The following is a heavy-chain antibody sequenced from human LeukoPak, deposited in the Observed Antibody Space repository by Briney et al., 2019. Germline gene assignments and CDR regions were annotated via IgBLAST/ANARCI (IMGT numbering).Heavy chain of an antibody. CDR1: GFTSGSYA. J-gene: IGHJ4*01. CDR3: AQDVRGSYCGGDWYPKFFY. Sequence: GGSLRLSLAASGFTSGSYARSWFGRAPGRGRGGFSAFIGMGGSTYSGDSVKDRFTISRDNSKNTRYRQSISLGARAPAVTFCAQDVRGSYCGGDWYPKFFYWGPGTPVAASS. V-gene: IGHV3-23*01. D-gene: IGHD2-21*02. CDR2: FIGMGGST.